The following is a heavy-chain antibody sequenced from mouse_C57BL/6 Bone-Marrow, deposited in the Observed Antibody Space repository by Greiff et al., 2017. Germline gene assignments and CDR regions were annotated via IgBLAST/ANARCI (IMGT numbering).Heavy chain of an antibody. D-gene: IGHD1-1*01. J-gene: IGHJ3*01. CDR1: GYAFSSSW. Sequence: QVQLKQSGPELVKPGASVKISCKASGYAFSSSWMNWVKQRPGKGLEWIGRIYPGDGDTNYNGKFKGKATLTADKSSSTAYMQLSSLTSEDSAVYFCARNGCGSAGFAYWGQGTLVTVSA. CDR2: IYPGDGDT. CDR3: ARNGCGSAGFAY. V-gene: IGHV1-82*01.